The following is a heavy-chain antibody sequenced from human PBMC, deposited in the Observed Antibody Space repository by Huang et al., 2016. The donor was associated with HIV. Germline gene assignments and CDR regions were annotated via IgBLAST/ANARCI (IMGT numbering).Heavy chain of an antibody. CDR2: MHQSVDT. CDR3: AREDRNAFDI. Sequence: QVHLQESGPGLVKPSETLSLICTVSGVSTRTYFWSWIRQPAEKGPECIARMHQSVDTKSNPSLRSRVTMSVDTSKNQLSLRLTSVTAADTAGYYCAREDRNAFDIWGQGIMVIVSS. CDR1: GVSTRTYF. V-gene: IGHV4-4*07. J-gene: IGHJ3*02.